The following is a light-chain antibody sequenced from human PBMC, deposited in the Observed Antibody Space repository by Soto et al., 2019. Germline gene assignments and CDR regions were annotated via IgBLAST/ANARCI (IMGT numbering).Light chain of an antibody. CDR3: QQYNTFLS. CDR2: GAS. Sequence: DIQMTQSPSTLSASVGDRVTLTCRASHSIIKWLAWYQQKPGKAPKLLIYGASTFKSGVPSRFSGSGSGTEFALTISSLQPDDFATYYCQQYNTFLSFGGGTKVEIK. J-gene: IGKJ4*01. CDR1: HSIIKW. V-gene: IGKV1-5*03.